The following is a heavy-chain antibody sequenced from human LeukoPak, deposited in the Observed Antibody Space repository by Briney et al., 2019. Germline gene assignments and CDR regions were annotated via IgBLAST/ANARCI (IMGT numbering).Heavy chain of an antibody. V-gene: IGHV3-11*01. D-gene: IGHD4-23*01. Sequence: GGSLRLSCAASGFTFSDYYMSWIRQAPGKGLEWVSYISSSGSTIYYADSVKGRFTTSRDNAKNPLYLQMNSLRAEDTAVYYCARDPDYGGNSGNAFDIWGQGTMVTVSS. CDR2: ISSSGSTI. J-gene: IGHJ3*02. CDR3: ARDPDYGGNSGNAFDI. CDR1: GFTFSDYY.